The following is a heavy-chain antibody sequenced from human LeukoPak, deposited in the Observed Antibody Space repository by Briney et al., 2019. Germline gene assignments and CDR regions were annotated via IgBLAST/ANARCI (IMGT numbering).Heavy chain of an antibody. Sequence: GGSLKLSCAASGFTFSSYWMTWVRQAPGKGLEWVANIKQDGSENYYMDSVKGRFTISRDNAKNSLYLQMNSLRAVDTGTYYCAKGMGAYCDGDCSSRILDFWGQGILVTVSS. J-gene: IGHJ4*02. V-gene: IGHV3-7*03. CDR3: AKGMGAYCDGDCSSRILDF. CDR1: GFTFSSYW. CDR2: IKQDGSEN. D-gene: IGHD2-21*02.